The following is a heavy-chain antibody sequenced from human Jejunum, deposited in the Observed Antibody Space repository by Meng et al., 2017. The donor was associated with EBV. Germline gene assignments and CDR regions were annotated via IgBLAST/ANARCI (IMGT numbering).Heavy chain of an antibody. Sequence: QTQLVLSGAGLKPPGYSVTGSCNASGFTLTSYAMHWVRQDPGQRLEVIGWINAGSGYTRYSQKIQGRVTITRDTSASIVYMELSSLRSEDTAVYFCARESGSELEQPNYNWFSPWGQGTLVTVSS. V-gene: IGHV1-3*01. CDR1: GFTLTSYA. J-gene: IGHJ5*02. CDR3: ARESGSELEQPNYNWFSP. CDR2: INAGSGYT. D-gene: IGHD1/OR15-1a*01.